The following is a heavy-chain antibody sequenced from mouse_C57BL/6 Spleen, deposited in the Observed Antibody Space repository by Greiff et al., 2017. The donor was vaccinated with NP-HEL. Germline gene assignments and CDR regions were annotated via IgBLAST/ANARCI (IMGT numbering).Heavy chain of an antibody. Sequence: EVQLQQSGAELVRPGASVKLSCTASGFNITDYYMHWVKQRPEQGLEWIGRIDPEDGDTEYAPKFQGKATMTADTSSNTAYRQLSSLTSEDTAVYYCTTGGLIYYYGSRASDYWGQGTSVTVSS. D-gene: IGHD1-1*01. V-gene: IGHV14-1*01. CDR1: GFNITDYY. CDR3: TTGGLIYYYGSRASDY. J-gene: IGHJ4*01. CDR2: IDPEDGDT.